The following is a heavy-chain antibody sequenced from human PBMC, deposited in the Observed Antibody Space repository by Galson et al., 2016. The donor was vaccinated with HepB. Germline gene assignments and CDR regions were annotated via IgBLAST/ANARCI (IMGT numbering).Heavy chain of an antibody. Sequence: SLRLSCAASGFTFPNFAMSWVRQAPGKGLEWVSGISASGGGTFYADSVKGRFTVSRDNSKNTLYLQINSLRAEDTAVYYCATRPQAQGEPLPSAMGCFDFWGQGTLVAVSS. CDR3: ATRPQAQGEPLPSAMGCFDF. CDR2: ISASGGGT. D-gene: IGHD2-2*01. V-gene: IGHV3-23*01. J-gene: IGHJ4*02. CDR1: GFTFPNFA.